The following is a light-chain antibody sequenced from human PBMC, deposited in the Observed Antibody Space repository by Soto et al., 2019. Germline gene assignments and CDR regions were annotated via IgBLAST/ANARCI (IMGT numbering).Light chain of an antibody. V-gene: IGKV1-39*01. J-gene: IGKJ5*01. CDR2: AAS. Sequence: DIPMTQSPSSLSASVGDRVTITCRASQSISSYLNWYQQKPGKAPKLLIYAASSVQSGVPSRFSGSGSGTDFTLTISRLQPEDFATYYCQQSYSTLITFGQGTRLEIK. CDR3: QQSYSTLIT. CDR1: QSISSY.